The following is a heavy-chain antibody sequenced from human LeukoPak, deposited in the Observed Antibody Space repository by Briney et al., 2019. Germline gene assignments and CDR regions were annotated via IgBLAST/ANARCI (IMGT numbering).Heavy chain of an antibody. D-gene: IGHD4-23*01. J-gene: IGHJ5*02. V-gene: IGHV1-8*01. Sequence: ASVKLSCTASGYTFTSYDINWVRQATGHGLEWMGWMNPNSGNTGYAQELQGRVTMTRNTSISTAYMELSSLRSEDTAVYYCARDRSTVVTPGNWFDPWGQGTLVTVSS. CDR1: GYTFTSYD. CDR2: MNPNSGNT. CDR3: ARDRSTVVTPGNWFDP.